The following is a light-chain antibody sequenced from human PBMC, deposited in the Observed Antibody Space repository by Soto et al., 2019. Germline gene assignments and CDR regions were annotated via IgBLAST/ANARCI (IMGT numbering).Light chain of an antibody. Sequence: EIIMTQSPATLSVSPGEGATLSCRASQGIGDTLAWYQHKPGQTPRILIYDTSTRATGVPARFSGSRSGTEFTLTVNSPHSEDFAVYYCQRYNNWPLTFGGGTKVENK. V-gene: IGKV3-15*01. CDR1: QGIGDT. CDR2: DTS. J-gene: IGKJ4*01. CDR3: QRYNNWPLT.